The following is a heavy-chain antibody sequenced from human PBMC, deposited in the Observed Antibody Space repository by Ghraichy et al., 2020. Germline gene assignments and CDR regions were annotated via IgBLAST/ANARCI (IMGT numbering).Heavy chain of an antibody. CDR3: ARLDDWYFDL. D-gene: IGHD5-24*01. V-gene: IGHV4-59*08. J-gene: IGHJ2*01. Sequence: SETLSLTCTVSGGSISSYYWSWIRQPPGKGLEWIGYIYYSGSTNYNPSLKSRVTISVDTSKNQFSLKLSSVTAADTAVYYCARLDDWYFDLWGRGTLVTVSS. CDR1: GGSISSYY. CDR2: IYYSGST.